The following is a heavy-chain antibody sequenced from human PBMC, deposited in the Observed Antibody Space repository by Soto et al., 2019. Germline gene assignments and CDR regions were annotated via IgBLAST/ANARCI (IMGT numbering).Heavy chain of an antibody. J-gene: IGHJ4*02. CDR3: AKWEMWVVDY. D-gene: IGHD1-26*01. V-gene: IGHV3-30*18. CDR2: ISYDGSNK. Sequence: QVQLVESGGGVVQPGRSLRLSCAASGFTFSSYGMHWVRQAPGKGLEWVAVISYDGSNKDYADPVKGRFTISRDDSKNTLYLQRNSLRAEDTAVYYCAKWEMWVVDYWGQGTLVTVSS. CDR1: GFTFSSYG.